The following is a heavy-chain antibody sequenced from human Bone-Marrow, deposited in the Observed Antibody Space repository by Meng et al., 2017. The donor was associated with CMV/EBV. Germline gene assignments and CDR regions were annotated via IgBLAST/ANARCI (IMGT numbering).Heavy chain of an antibody. CDR2: ISNSGSNI. J-gene: IGHJ4*02. V-gene: IGHV3-11*01. CDR1: GFTFSDYY. CDR3: ARGVVVAAILGY. D-gene: IGHD2-15*01. Sequence: GEYLKISCAASGFTFSDYYMTWIRQAPGKGLEWVSCISNSGSNIYYADSVKGRFTISRDNAKNSLYLQMNSLRAEDTAVYYCARGVVVAAILGYWGQGTLVTVSS.